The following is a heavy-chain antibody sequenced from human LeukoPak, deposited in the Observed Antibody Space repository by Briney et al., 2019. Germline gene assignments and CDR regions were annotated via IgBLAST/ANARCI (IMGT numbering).Heavy chain of an antibody. CDR1: GFTFSSYP. D-gene: IGHD6-13*01. J-gene: IGHJ4*02. CDR2: ISGDGGST. Sequence: PGRSLRLSCAASGFTFSSYPMHWVRQAPGKGLESISAISGDGGSTYYANSVKGRFTISRDNSENTLYLQMGSLTAEDMAVYYCAREGTPGTLDYWGQGTLVTVSS. V-gene: IGHV3-64*01. CDR3: AREGTPGTLDY.